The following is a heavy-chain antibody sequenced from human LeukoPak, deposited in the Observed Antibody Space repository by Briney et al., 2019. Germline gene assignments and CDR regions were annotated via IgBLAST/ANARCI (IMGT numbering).Heavy chain of an antibody. V-gene: IGHV3-23*01. D-gene: IGHD3-10*01. Sequence: GGSLRLSCAASGFTIGGFAMTWVRQAPGKGLEWVSSIGSDYKTHYSESVKGRFAISRDNSQSTVFLQMNSLRAEDTALYYCARGLGSSNYHDHRFQPWGRGTLVTVSS. J-gene: IGHJ5*02. CDR1: GFTIGGFA. CDR3: ARGLGSSNYHDHRFQP. CDR2: IGSDYKT.